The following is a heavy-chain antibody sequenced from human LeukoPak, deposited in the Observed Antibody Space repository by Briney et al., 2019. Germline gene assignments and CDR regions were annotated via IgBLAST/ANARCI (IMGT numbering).Heavy chain of an antibody. CDR2: INSDGSTR. D-gene: IGHD4-11*01. CDR3: AREWGTVTTYYGMDV. CDR1: GFTFSSYW. V-gene: IGHV3-74*01. Sequence: PGGSLRLSCAASGFTFSSYWMHWVRQAPGQGLVWISRINSDGSTRSNADSVKGRFTIVRDNAKNTMYLQMNSLRAEDTAVYYCAREWGTVTTYYGMDVWGQGTTVTVS. J-gene: IGHJ6*02.